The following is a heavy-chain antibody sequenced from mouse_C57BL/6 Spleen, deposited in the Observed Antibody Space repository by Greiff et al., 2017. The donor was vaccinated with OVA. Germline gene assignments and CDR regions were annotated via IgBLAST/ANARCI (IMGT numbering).Heavy chain of an antibody. J-gene: IGHJ1*03. CDR1: GYAFSSSW. CDR2: IYPGDGDT. Sequence: VHLVESGPELVKPGASVKISCKASGYAFSSSWMNWVKQRPGKGLEWIGRIYPGDGDTNYNGKFKGKATLTADKSSSTAYMQLSSLTSEDSAVYFCALYYGSSFHWYFDVWGTGTTVTVSS. D-gene: IGHD1-1*01. V-gene: IGHV1-82*01. CDR3: ALYYGSSFHWYFDV.